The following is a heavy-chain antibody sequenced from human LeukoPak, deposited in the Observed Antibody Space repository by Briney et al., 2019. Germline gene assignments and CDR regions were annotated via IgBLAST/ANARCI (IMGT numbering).Heavy chain of an antibody. D-gene: IGHD3-9*01. Sequence: PGGSLRLSCEASGFTFSTYTMNWVRQAPGKGLEWVSHITSDGHVETYVDSVRGRFTMSRDNAKDLLFLQMNGLRAEDTAVYYCARDTLNGPFVISLDYWGQGALVTVSS. CDR1: GFTFSTYT. CDR3: ARDTLNGPFVISLDY. V-gene: IGHV3-48*03. CDR2: ITSDGHVE. J-gene: IGHJ4*02.